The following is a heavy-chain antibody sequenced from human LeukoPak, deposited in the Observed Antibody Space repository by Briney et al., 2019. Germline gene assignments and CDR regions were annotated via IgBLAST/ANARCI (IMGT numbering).Heavy chain of an antibody. D-gene: IGHD3-10*01. Sequence: GGSLRLSCAASGFTFRDYGMSWVRQAPGKGLEYVSAISSNGGSTYYADSVKGRLTISRDNSKNTLYLQMSSQRPEDTSMYYCVKDLGPYGGGSFPGFHWGQGTLVTVSS. CDR2: ISSNGGST. CDR1: GFTFRDYG. V-gene: IGHV3-64D*09. J-gene: IGHJ4*02. CDR3: VKDLGPYGGGSFPGFH.